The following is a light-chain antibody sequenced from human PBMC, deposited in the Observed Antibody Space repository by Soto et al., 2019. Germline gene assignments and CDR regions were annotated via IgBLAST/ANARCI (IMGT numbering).Light chain of an antibody. V-gene: IGKV1-12*01. J-gene: IGKJ4*01. CDR3: QQGKSIPLT. CDR1: QDISGW. CDR2: ATS. Sequence: DIQMTQFPSSVSASVGDRVTIPCRASQDISGWLAWYQQKPGKAPQILMYATSRLQNGVPSRFSGSGSGTDFTLTISSLQSEDFATYYCQQGKSIPLTFGGGTKVEIK.